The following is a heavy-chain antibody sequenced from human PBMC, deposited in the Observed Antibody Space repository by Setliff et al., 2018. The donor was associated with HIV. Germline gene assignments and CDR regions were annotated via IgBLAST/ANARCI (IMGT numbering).Heavy chain of an antibody. CDR2: INLNTGNT. CDR1: GYTFTGYY. D-gene: IGHD3-22*01. Sequence: ASVKVSCKASGYTFTGYYMHWVRQAPGQGLEWMGCINLNTGNTNYAQKFQGRVIVTRDTSVNTAYVELRSLRLDDTAVYFCARGRTYDSSGYIGNWFDPWGQGTLVTVSS. J-gene: IGHJ5*02. CDR3: ARGRTYDSSGYIGNWFDP. V-gene: IGHV1-2*02.